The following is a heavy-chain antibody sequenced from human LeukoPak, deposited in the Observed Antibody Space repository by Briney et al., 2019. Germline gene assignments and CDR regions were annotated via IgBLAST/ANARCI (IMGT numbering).Heavy chain of an antibody. V-gene: IGHV3-66*01. CDR1: GFTVSSNY. CDR2: IYSGGST. D-gene: IGHD3-9*01. Sequence: GGSLRLSCAASGFTVSSNYMSWVRQAPGKGLEWVSVIYSGGSTYYADSVKGRFTISRDNSKNRLYLQMNSLRAEDTAVYYCAKDRVLRYFDWLFDLDHWGQGTLVTVYS. J-gene: IGHJ4*02. CDR3: AKDRVLRYFDWLFDLDH.